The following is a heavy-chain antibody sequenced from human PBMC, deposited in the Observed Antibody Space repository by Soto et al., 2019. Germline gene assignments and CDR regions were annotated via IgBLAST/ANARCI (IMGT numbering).Heavy chain of an antibody. CDR3: VRRHVSATGIDWLDP. CDR1: GYTCTSYG. CDR2: VDAANGDT. Sequence: ASVKGSCKASGYTCTSYGIHWVRQAPGQRLEGMGWVDAANGDTKYSPKFQGRVTITRDTSASTAYMEMSSMRSEDTAVYYCVRRHVSATGIDWLDPWRQGTLVTVSS. D-gene: IGHD6-13*01. V-gene: IGHV1-3*01. J-gene: IGHJ5*02.